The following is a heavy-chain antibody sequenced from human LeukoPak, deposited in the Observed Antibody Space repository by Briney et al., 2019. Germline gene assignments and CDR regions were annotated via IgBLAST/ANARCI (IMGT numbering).Heavy chain of an antibody. CDR2: INSDGSSI. CDR1: GFTFSGYW. V-gene: IGHV3-74*01. D-gene: IGHD5-24*01. CDR3: ARDPNGYNSFDI. Sequence: PGGSLRLSCAASGFTFSGYWMHWVRQAPGKGLVWVSRINSDGSSISYADSVKGRFTISRDNAKNTLYLQMNSLRAEDTAVFYCARDPNGYNSFDIWGQGTRVTVSS. J-gene: IGHJ3*02.